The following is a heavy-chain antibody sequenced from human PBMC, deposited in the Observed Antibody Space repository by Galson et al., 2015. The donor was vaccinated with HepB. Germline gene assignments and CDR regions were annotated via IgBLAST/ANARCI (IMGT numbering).Heavy chain of an antibody. CDR3: ANFGGGIAAAGNFDY. J-gene: IGHJ4*02. CDR2: ISGSGGST. Sequence: CAASGFTFSSYAMSWVRQAPGKGLEWVSAISGSGGSTYYADSVKGRFTISRDNSKNTLYLQMNSLRAEDTAVYYCANFGGGIAAAGNFDYWGQGTLVTVSS. V-gene: IGHV3-23*01. D-gene: IGHD6-13*01. CDR1: GFTFSSYA.